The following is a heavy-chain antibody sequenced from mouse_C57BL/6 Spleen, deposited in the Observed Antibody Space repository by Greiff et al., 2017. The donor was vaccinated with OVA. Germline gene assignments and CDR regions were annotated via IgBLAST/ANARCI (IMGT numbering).Heavy chain of an antibody. CDR1: GYAFSSSW. Sequence: QVQLQQSGPELVKPGASVKISCKASGYAFSSSWMNWVKQRPGKGLEWIGRIYPGDGDTNYNGKFKGKATLTADKSSSTAYMQLSSLTSEDSAVYYCARAGGLYAMDYWGQGTSVTVSS. V-gene: IGHV1-82*01. CDR3: ARAGGLYAMDY. CDR2: IYPGDGDT. J-gene: IGHJ4*01.